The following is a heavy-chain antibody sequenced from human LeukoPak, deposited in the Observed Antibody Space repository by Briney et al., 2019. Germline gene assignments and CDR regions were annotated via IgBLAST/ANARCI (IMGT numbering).Heavy chain of an antibody. CDR2: IYYSGST. Sequence: PSETLSLTCTVSGGSLSSYYWSWSRQPPGEGLEWSGYIYYSGSTNYNPSLRSRVTISVDTSKNQFSLKLSSVTAADTAVYYCARHSSGYYYYYGMDVWGQGTTVTVSS. D-gene: IGHD3-22*01. J-gene: IGHJ6*02. CDR1: GGSLSSYY. CDR3: ARHSSGYYYYYGMDV. V-gene: IGHV4-59*01.